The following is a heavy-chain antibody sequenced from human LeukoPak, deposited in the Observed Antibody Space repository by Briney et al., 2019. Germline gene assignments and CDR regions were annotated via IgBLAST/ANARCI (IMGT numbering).Heavy chain of an antibody. J-gene: IGHJ3*02. CDR3: ARAPGVPDAFDI. V-gene: IGHV3-53*01. CDR1: GFTFDDYA. Sequence: GGSLRLSCAASGFTFDDYAMHWVRQAPGKGLEWVSVIYTGGGTYYADSVKGRFIISRDDSKNTLYLQMNSLRAEDTAVYYCARAPGVPDAFDIWGQGAVVTVSS. D-gene: IGHD2-2*01. CDR2: IYTGGGT.